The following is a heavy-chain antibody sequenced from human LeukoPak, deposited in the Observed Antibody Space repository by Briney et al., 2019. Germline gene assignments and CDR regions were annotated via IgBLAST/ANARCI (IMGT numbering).Heavy chain of an antibody. J-gene: IGHJ4*02. V-gene: IGHV4-59*01. D-gene: IGHD2-2*01. Sequence: SETLSLTCTVSGGSISSYYWSWIRQPPGKGLERIGYIYYSGSTNYNPSLKSRVTISVDTSKNQFSLKLSSVTAADTAVYYCARGGQLLLPYYFDYWGQGTLVTVSS. CDR2: IYYSGST. CDR1: GGSISSYY. CDR3: ARGGQLLLPYYFDY.